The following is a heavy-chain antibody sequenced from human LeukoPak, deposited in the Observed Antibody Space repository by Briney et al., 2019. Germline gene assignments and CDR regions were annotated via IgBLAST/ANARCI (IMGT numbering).Heavy chain of an antibody. CDR2: ISGSGGST. Sequence: PGGSLRLSCAASGFTFSSYWMHWVRHAPGKGLEWVSAISGSGGSTYYADSVKGRFTISRDNPKNTLYLQMNSLRTEDTAVYYCARVPSIYYYYYMDVWGKGTTVTVSS. V-gene: IGHV3-23*01. CDR1: GFTFSSYW. D-gene: IGHD3-10*01. J-gene: IGHJ6*03. CDR3: ARVPSIYYYYYMDV.